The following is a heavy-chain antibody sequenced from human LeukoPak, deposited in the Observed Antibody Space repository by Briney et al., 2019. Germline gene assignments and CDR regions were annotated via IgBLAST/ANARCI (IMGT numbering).Heavy chain of an antibody. Sequence: ASVKVSCKASGYTFTSYAMHWVRQAPGQRLEWMGWINAGNGNTKYSQKFQGRVTITRDTSASTAYMELSSLRSEDTAVYYCARDPLEYDYVWGSSDNWFDPWGQGTLVTVSS. CDR1: GYTFTSYA. J-gene: IGHJ5*02. CDR2: INAGNGNT. V-gene: IGHV1-3*01. D-gene: IGHD3-16*01. CDR3: ARDPLEYDYVWGSSDNWFDP.